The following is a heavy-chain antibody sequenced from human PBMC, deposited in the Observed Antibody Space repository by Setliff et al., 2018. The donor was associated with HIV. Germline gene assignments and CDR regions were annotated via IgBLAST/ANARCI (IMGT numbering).Heavy chain of an antibody. V-gene: IGHV4-39*01. CDR1: GGSVSDTSYY. J-gene: IGHJ4*02. CDR3: ARLGDSGYDFRGYFDY. D-gene: IGHD5-12*01. CDR2: VYYSGGT. Sequence: SETLSLTCTVSGGSVSDTSYYWGWIRQPPGKGLEWLANVYYSGGTYYNPSLNSRVTISVDTSRNQFSLKLPSVTAADTALYFCARLGDSGYDFRGYFDYWGQGKLVTVS.